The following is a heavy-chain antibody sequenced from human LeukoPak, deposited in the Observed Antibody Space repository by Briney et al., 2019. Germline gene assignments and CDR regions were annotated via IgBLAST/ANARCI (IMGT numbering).Heavy chain of an antibody. CDR3: ANRGSGWLDRFDY. J-gene: IGHJ4*02. V-gene: IGHV3-23*01. CDR2: ISGSGGST. Sequence: GGSLRLSCAASGFTFSSYAMSWVRQAPGKGLEWVSAISGSGGSTYYADSVKGRFTISRDNSKNTLYLQMNSLRAEDTAVYYCANRGSGWLDRFDYWGQGTLVTVSS. D-gene: IGHD6-19*01. CDR1: GFTFSSYA.